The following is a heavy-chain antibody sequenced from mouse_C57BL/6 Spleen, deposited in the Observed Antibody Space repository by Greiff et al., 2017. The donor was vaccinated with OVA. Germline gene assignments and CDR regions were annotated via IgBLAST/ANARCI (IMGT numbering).Heavy chain of an antibody. V-gene: IGHV1-7*01. Sequence: VQLQQSGAELAKPGASVKLSCKASGYTFTSYWMHWVKQRPGQGLEWIGYINPSSGYTKYNQKFKDKATLTADKSSSTAYMQRSSLTYEDSAVYYCASKEYYDYDEGGAFDYWGQGTTLTVSS. J-gene: IGHJ2*01. D-gene: IGHD2-4*01. CDR1: GYTFTSYW. CDR3: ASKEYYDYDEGGAFDY. CDR2: INPSSGYT.